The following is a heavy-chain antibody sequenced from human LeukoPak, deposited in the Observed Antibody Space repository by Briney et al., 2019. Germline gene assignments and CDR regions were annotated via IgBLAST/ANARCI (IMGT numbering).Heavy chain of an antibody. V-gene: IGHV3-30-3*01. D-gene: IGHD3-3*01. CDR3: ARDGLTMTQGGYYFDY. Sequence: PGRSLRLSCAASGFTFSDYAMHWVRQAPGKGLEGVAFLSFDGTNKYYPDSVKGRFTISRDNSKNTLYLQMTSLRADDTAVYYCARDGLTMTQGGYYFDYWGQGTLVTVSS. CDR2: LSFDGTNK. J-gene: IGHJ4*02. CDR1: GFTFSDYA.